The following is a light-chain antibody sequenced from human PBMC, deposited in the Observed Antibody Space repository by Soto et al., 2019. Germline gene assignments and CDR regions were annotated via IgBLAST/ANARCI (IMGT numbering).Light chain of an antibody. CDR2: GAS. Sequence: EVVLTQSPGTLSLSPGEGATLSCRASQSISRYLAWYQQKPGQGPRLLIYGASSRATGTPDRFSGSGSGTDFTLTINRLEPEDFALYYCQQYGSSPPTFGQGTKVEIK. CDR1: QSISRY. V-gene: IGKV3-20*01. J-gene: IGKJ1*01. CDR3: QQYGSSPPT.